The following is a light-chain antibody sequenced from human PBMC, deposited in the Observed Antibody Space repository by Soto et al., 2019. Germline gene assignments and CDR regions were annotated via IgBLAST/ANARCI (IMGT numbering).Light chain of an antibody. CDR2: GAS. J-gene: IGKJ4*01. Sequence: EIVMTQSPATLSVSPGERATLSCRASQSVSGNLAWYQQKPGQAPRLLIYGASTRATGIPARFSGSGSGTEFTLTITGLQSEDFAVYYCQQYHDWPPLTFGGGTKVEIK. V-gene: IGKV3-15*01. CDR1: QSVSGN. CDR3: QQYHDWPPLT.